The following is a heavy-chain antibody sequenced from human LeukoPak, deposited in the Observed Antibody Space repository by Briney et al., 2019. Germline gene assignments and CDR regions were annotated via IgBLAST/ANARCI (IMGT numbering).Heavy chain of an antibody. D-gene: IGHD4-17*01. V-gene: IGHV4-59*08. J-gene: IGHJ4*02. CDR2: IYYSGST. Sequence: SETLSLTCTVSGGSISSYYWSWIRQPPGKGLEWIGYIYYSGSTNYNPSLKSRVTISVDTSKNQFSLKLSSVTAADTAVCYCASRRAGYGDYFDYWGQGTLVTVSS. CDR3: ASRRAGYGDYFDY. CDR1: GGSISSYY.